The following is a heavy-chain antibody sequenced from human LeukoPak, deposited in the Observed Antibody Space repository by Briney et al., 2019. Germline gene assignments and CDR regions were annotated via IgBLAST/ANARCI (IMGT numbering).Heavy chain of an antibody. CDR2: INHSGST. J-gene: IGHJ4*02. CDR1: GGSFSGYY. V-gene: IGHV4-34*01. D-gene: IGHD4-17*01. Sequence: SETLSLTCAVYGGSFSGYYWSWIRQPPGKGLEWIGEINHSGSTNYNPSLKSRVTISVDTSKNQFSLKLSSVTAADTAVYYCAREATVTNEFDYWGQGTLVTVSS. CDR3: AREATVTNEFDY.